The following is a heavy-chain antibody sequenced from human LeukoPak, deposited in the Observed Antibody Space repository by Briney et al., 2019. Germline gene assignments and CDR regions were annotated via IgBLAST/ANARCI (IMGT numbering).Heavy chain of an antibody. CDR1: GGSISSFY. Sequence: SETLSLTCTVSGGSISSFYWSWIRQPPGKGLEWIGYIYYSGSANYNPSLKSRVTISVDTSKNQFSLRLSSVTAADTAVYYCARGSYRIFDYWGQGNLVTVSS. CDR2: IYYSGSA. CDR3: ARGSYRIFDY. D-gene: IGHD1-26*01. J-gene: IGHJ4*02. V-gene: IGHV4-59*01.